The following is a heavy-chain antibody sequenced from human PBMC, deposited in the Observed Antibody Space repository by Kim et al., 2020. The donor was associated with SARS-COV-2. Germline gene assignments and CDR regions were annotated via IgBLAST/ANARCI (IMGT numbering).Heavy chain of an antibody. V-gene: IGHV3-48*02. Sequence: SSATYYADSVKGRFTISRENAKNSLYLQMNSLRDEDTAVYYWARGNGMDVWGQGTTVTVSS. CDR3: ARGNGMDV. J-gene: IGHJ6*02. CDR2: SSAT.